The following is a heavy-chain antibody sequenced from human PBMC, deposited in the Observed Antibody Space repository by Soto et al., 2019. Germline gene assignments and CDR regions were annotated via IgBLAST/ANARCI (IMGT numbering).Heavy chain of an antibody. J-gene: IGHJ5*02. V-gene: IGHV3-30-3*01. Sequence: GGSLRLSCAASGFTFSSYAMHWVRQAPGKGLEWVAVISYDGSNKYYADSVKGRFTISRDNSKNTLYLQMNSLRAEDTAVYYCARDRYDILTGYYVSWWFDPWGQGTLVTVSS. CDR2: ISYDGSNK. CDR3: ARDRYDILTGYYVSWWFDP. CDR1: GFTFSSYA. D-gene: IGHD3-9*01.